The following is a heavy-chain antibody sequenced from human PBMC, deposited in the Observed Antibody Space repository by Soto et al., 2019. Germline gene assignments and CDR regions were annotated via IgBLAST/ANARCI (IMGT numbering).Heavy chain of an antibody. Sequence: QVQLQQWGEGLLKPSETLSLTCAVYGGSFSGYYWSWIRQPPGKGLEWIGEINHSGSTNYNPSLKSRVTISVDTSKNQFSLKLSSVTAADTAVYYCARARYSYGPFDYWGQGTLVTVSS. D-gene: IGHD5-18*01. CDR2: INHSGST. V-gene: IGHV4-34*01. CDR3: ARARYSYGPFDY. J-gene: IGHJ4*02. CDR1: GGSFSGYY.